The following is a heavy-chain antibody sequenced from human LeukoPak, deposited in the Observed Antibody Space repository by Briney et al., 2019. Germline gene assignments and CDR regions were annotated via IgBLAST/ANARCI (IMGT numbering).Heavy chain of an antibody. CDR2: IYHSGST. CDR1: GGSISSGGYS. V-gene: IGHV4-30-2*01. D-gene: IGHD5-12*01. Sequence: ASETLSLTCAVSGGSISSGGYSWSWIRQPPGKGLEWIGYIYHSGSTYYNPSLKSRVTISVDTSKNQFSLKLSSVTAADTAVYYCARHDYSGYDPFDYWGQGTLVTVSS. J-gene: IGHJ4*02. CDR3: ARHDYSGYDPFDY.